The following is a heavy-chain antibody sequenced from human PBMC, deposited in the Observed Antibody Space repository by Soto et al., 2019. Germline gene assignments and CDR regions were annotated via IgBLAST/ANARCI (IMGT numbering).Heavy chain of an antibody. CDR1: VGTFSSYA. CDR3: ARDGGVYDYSPFDY. CDR2: IIPIFGTA. J-gene: IGHJ4*02. D-gene: IGHD4-4*01. V-gene: IGHV1-69*12. Sequence: QVQLVQSGAEVKKPGSSVKVSCKASVGTFSSYAISWVRQAPGQGLEWMGGIIPIFGTADYAQKFQGRVTNTADESTSTAYMELSSLRSEDTAVYYCARDGGVYDYSPFDYWGQGTLVTVSS.